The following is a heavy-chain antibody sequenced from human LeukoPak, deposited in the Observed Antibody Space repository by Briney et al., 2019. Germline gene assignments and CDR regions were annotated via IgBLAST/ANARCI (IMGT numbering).Heavy chain of an antibody. D-gene: IGHD3-22*01. CDR1: GASMSSYS. V-gene: IGHV4-4*07. J-gene: IGHJ3*02. Sequence: PSETLSLTCTVSGASMSSYSWSWIRQPAGKGLEWLGRTYTSGTTNYNPSLKSRVTMSVDTSKNQFSLKLSSVTAADTAVYYCASQLTYYYDSSRSRGAFDIWGQGTMVTVSS. CDR3: ASQLTYYYDSSRSRGAFDI. CDR2: TYTSGTT.